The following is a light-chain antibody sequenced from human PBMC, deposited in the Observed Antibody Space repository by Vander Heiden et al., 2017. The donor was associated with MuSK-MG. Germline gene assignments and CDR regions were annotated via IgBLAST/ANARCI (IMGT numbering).Light chain of an antibody. J-gene: IGKJ1*01. Sequence: EIVLTQSPGTLSLSPGERVTLSCRASQSIGSSYLAWYQQKPGQAPRFLIYGASNRATGIPDRFSGSWFGTDFTLTISRLEPEDFAMYYCQHYGNSPTFGQGTKVEIK. CDR1: QSIGSSY. CDR2: GAS. CDR3: QHYGNSPT. V-gene: IGKV3-20*01.